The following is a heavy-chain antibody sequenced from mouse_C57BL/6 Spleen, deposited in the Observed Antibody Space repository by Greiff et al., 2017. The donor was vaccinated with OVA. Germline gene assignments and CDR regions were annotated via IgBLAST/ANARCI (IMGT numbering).Heavy chain of an antibody. CDR2: IYPGDGDT. D-gene: IGHD3-1*01. J-gene: IGHJ3*01. V-gene: IGHV1-82*01. CDR1: GYAFSSSW. CDR3: ARSGDVRFAY. Sequence: VHLVESGPELVKPGASVKISCKASGYAFSSSWMNWVKQRPGKGLEWIGRIYPGDGDTNYNGKFKGKATLTADKSSSTAYMQLSSLTSEDSAVYFCARSGDVRFAYWGQGTLVTVSA.